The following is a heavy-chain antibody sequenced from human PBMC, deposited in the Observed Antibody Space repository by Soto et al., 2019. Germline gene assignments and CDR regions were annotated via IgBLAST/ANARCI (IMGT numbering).Heavy chain of an antibody. CDR1: GFSLTTRGVG. CDR3: AHIPNYSPYDLFDP. J-gene: IGHJ5*02. CDR2: IYWDDDK. Sequence: QITLKESGPTLVKPTQTLTLTCTFSGFSLTTRGVGVGWIRQPPGKALECLALIYWDDDKRYSPSLQSRLSITKHTSKNQVVLTMTNVDPVDTATYYCAHIPNYSPYDLFDPWGQGPLVSVSS. V-gene: IGHV2-5*02. D-gene: IGHD2-21*01.